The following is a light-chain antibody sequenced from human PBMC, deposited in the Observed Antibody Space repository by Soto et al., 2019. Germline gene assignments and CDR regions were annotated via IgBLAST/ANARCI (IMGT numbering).Light chain of an antibody. Sequence: EIVMTQSPATLSVSPGERATLSCRASQSVSSNLAWYQHKPGQAPRLLIYGASTRATGIPARFSGSGSGTEFTLTISSLQSEDFAVYYCHQYNNWPPLTFGGGTKVEIK. CDR1: QSVSSN. J-gene: IGKJ4*01. CDR2: GAS. V-gene: IGKV3-15*01. CDR3: HQYNNWPPLT.